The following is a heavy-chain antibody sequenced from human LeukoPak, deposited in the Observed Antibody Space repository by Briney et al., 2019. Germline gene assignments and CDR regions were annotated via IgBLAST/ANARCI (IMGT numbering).Heavy chain of an antibody. CDR2: IYTSGST. V-gene: IGHV4-61*02. Sequence: SETLSLTCTVSGGSISSGSYYWSWIRQPAGKGLEWIGRIYTSGSTNYNPSLKSRVTISVDTSKNQFSLKLSSVTAADTAVYYCARRNGQDIVPTFRRRYYFDYWGQGTLVTVSS. D-gene: IGHD5-12*01. J-gene: IGHJ4*02. CDR1: GGSISSGSYY. CDR3: ARRNGQDIVPTFRRRYYFDY.